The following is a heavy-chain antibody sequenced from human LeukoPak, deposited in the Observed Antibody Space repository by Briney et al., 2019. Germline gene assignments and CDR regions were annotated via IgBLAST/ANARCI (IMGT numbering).Heavy chain of an antibody. CDR3: ARVGSVVPATRGYYYYYGMDV. CDR1: GYTFTSYG. CDR2: ISAYNGNT. J-gene: IGHJ6*02. D-gene: IGHD2-2*01. V-gene: IGHV1-18*01. Sequence: ASVKVSCKASGYTFTSYGISWVRQAPGQGLEWMGWISAYNGNTNYAQKLQGRVTMTTDTSTSTAYMELRSLRSDDTAVYYCARVGSVVPATRGYYYYYGMDVWGQGTTVTVSS.